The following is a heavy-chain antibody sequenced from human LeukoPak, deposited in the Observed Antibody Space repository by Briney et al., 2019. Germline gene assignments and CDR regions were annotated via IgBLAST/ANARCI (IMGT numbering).Heavy chain of an antibody. CDR3: VRGGSYSLPFDY. CDR2: IYYSGST. J-gene: IGHJ4*02. V-gene: IGHV4-39*07. Sequence: PSETLSLTCTVSGGSISSSSYYWGWIRQPPGKGLEWIGSIYYSGSTYYNPSLRSRVTISEDTSKNQFSLKLSSVTAADTAVYYCVRGGSYSLPFDYWGQGTLVTVSS. CDR1: GGSISSSSYY. D-gene: IGHD1-26*01.